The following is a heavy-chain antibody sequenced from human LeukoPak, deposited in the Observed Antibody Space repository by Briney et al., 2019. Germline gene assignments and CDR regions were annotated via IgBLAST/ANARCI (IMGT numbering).Heavy chain of an antibody. V-gene: IGHV3-21*01. J-gene: IGHJ4*02. D-gene: IGHD4-17*01. Sequence: GGSLRLSCAASGFTFSSYSMNWVRQAPGKGLEWVSSISSSSSYIYYADSVKGRFTISRDNAKNSLYLQMNSLRAEDTAVYYCARDHATVTTYFDYWGQGTLVTVSS. CDR2: ISSSSSYI. CDR1: GFTFSSYS. CDR3: ARDHATVTTYFDY.